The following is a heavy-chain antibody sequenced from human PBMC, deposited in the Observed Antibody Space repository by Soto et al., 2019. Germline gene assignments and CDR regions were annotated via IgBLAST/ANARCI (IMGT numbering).Heavy chain of an antibody. J-gene: IGHJ5*02. D-gene: IGHD3-10*01. CDR2: IYHSGST. CDR1: GGSISSSNW. V-gene: IGHV4-4*02. Sequence: SETLSLTCAVSGGSISSSNWWRWVRQPPGKGLEWIGEIYHSGSTNYNPSLKSRVTISVDKSKNQFSLKLSSVTAADTAVYYCARARPMLRGVIVRGRQNCFDPWGQGTLVTVSS. CDR3: ARARPMLRGVIVRGRQNCFDP.